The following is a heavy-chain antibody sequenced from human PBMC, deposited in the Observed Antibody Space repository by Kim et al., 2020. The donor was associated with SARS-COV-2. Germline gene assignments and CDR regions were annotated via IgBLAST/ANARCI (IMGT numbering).Heavy chain of an antibody. Sequence: GGSLRLSCEASGFTFSVYSMNWVRQAPGKGLEWVSYMTSDTKTIDYADSVRGRFTISRDNAKKTLFLQMSGLRDEDTAVYYCARSTEERFDYWGQGSLVT. D-gene: IGHD1-26*01. CDR3: ARSTEERFDY. V-gene: IGHV3-48*02. J-gene: IGHJ4*02. CDR1: GFTFSVYS. CDR2: MTSDTKTI.